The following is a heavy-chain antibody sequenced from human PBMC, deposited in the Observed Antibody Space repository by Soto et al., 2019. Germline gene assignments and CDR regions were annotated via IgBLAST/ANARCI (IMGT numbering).Heavy chain of an antibody. D-gene: IGHD3-3*01. Sequence: QVQLVQSGAEVKKPGASVKVSCKASGYTFTSYGISWVRQAPGQGLEWMGWISAYNGNTNYAQKLQGRVTMTTDTSTSTAYMELRRLRSDDTAVYYCARVYYDFWSGSDDYYYYYYMDVWGKGTTVTVSS. V-gene: IGHV1-18*01. CDR3: ARVYYDFWSGSDDYYYYYYMDV. CDR1: GYTFTSYG. J-gene: IGHJ6*03. CDR2: ISAYNGNT.